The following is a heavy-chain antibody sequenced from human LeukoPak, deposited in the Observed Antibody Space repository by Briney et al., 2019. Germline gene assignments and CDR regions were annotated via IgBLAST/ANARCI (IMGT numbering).Heavy chain of an antibody. CDR1: GFTFSAYW. CDR2: MRSDGTET. V-gene: IGHV3-7*05. CDR3: ARDSPGIMIFGVVTPN. J-gene: IGHJ4*02. D-gene: IGHD3-3*01. Sequence: PGGSLRLSCAASGFTFSAYWMGWVRQGPGKGLEWVANMRSDGTETFSVDSVKGRFTISRDNAKNSLYLQMNSLRAEDTAVYYCARDSPGIMIFGVVTPNGGQGTLVTVSS.